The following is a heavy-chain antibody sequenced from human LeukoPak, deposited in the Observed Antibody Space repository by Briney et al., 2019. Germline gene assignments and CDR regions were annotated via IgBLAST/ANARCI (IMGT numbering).Heavy chain of an antibody. CDR3: AREVAAVGTFDY. V-gene: IGHV4-61*01. J-gene: IGHJ4*02. CDR1: GGSVSSGNYY. Sequence: SETLSLTCTVSGGSVSSGNYYWTWIRQPPGKGLEWIGYNSYSGSANYNPSLKSRVTILLDTSKNQFSLKLSSVTAADTAVYYCAREVAAVGTFDYWGQGALVTVSS. D-gene: IGHD6-13*01. CDR2: NSYSGSA.